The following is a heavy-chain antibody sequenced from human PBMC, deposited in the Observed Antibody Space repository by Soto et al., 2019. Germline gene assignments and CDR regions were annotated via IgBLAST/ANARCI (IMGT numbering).Heavy chain of an antibody. D-gene: IGHD6-13*01. CDR1: GFTFSSYA. CDR2: ISGSGRST. CDR3: AKEHHYSSSWSEFDY. J-gene: IGHJ4*02. Sequence: EVQLLESGGGLVQPGGSLRLSCAASGFTFSSYAMSWVRQAPGKGLEWVSAISGSGRSTYYADSVKGRFSISRDNSXXTLYLQMNSLRAEDTAVYYCAKEHHYSSSWSEFDYWGQGTLVTVSS. V-gene: IGHV3-23*01.